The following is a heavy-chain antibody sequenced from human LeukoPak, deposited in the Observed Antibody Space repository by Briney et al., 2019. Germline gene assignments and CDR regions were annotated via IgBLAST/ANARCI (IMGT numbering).Heavy chain of an antibody. J-gene: IGHJ6*03. V-gene: IGHV3-20*04. CDR3: ARSYVLRYFDFPGYMDV. CDR1: GFTFSDYY. Sequence: GGSLRLSCAASGFTFSDYYMSWIRQAPGKGLEWVSGINWNGGSTGYADSVKGRFTISRDNAKNSLYLQMNSLRAEDTALYYCARSYVLRYFDFPGYMDVWGKGTTVTVSS. CDR2: INWNGGST. D-gene: IGHD3-9*01.